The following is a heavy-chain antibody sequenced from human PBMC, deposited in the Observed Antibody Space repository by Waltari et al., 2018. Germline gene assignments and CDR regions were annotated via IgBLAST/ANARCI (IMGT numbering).Heavy chain of an antibody. CDR2: ISYDGSNK. V-gene: IGHV3-30-3*01. CDR3: AREKYTYWYFDL. CDR1: GFTFSSYA. D-gene: IGHD6-6*01. J-gene: IGHJ2*01. Sequence: QVQLVESGGGVVQPGRSLRLSCAASGFTFSSYAMHWVRQAPGKGLEWVAVISYDGSNKYYADSVKGRFTISRDNSKNTLYLQMNSLRAVDTAVYYCAREKYTYWYFDLWGRGTLVTVSS.